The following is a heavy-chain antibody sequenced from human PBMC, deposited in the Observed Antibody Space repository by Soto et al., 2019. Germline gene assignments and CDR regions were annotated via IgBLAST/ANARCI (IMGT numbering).Heavy chain of an antibody. CDR2: IFYSGPT. CDR1: GDSITSGVHY. V-gene: IGHV4-31*03. Sequence: SETLSLTCTVSGDSITSGVHYWSWIRQLPGKGLEWTGYIFYSGPTYYNPSLKSRVTISVDTSKNQFSLKVTSVSAADTAVYYCARTLWLETTINFDSWGQGTLVTVSS. J-gene: IGHJ4*02. D-gene: IGHD5-12*01. CDR3: ARTLWLETTINFDS.